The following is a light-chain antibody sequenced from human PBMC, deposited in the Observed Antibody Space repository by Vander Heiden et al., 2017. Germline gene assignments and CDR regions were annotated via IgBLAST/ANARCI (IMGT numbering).Light chain of an antibody. J-gene: IGKJ4*01. V-gene: IGKV3-11*01. Sequence: ESVLTQSPATLSLSPGERATLSCRASQSVSSSLAWYQQKPGQAPRLLIYDASNRATGIPARFSGSGSETDFTLTISSLEPEDFAVYYCQQRGNWPVAFGGGTTVEIK. CDR3: QQRGNWPVA. CDR1: QSVSSS. CDR2: DAS.